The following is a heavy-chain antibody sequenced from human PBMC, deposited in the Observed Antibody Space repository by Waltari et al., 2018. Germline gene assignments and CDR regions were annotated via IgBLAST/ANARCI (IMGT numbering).Heavy chain of an antibody. D-gene: IGHD4-17*01. V-gene: IGHV3-48*03. Sequence: EVQLVESGGGLVQPGGSLRLSCAASGFTFSSYEMNWVRQAPGKGLEWVSYISSSGSTIYYADSVKGRFTISRDNAKNSLYLQMNSLRAEDTAVYYCASSRDPASYGDHRALGDWGQGTLVTVSS. CDR1: GFTFSSYE. CDR3: ASSRDPASYGDHRALGD. CDR2: ISSSGSTI. J-gene: IGHJ4*02.